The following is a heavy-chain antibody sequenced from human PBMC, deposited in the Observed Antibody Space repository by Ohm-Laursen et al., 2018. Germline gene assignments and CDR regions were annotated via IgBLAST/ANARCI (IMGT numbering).Heavy chain of an antibody. J-gene: IGHJ4*02. D-gene: IGHD3-22*01. CDR1: GYTFTGNC. CDR2: INPNTGDT. CDR3: ARGMGSSGYNYVDY. Sequence: SVKVSCKASGYTFTGNCLHWVRQAPGQGLEWLGWINPNTGDTNYAQKFQGRVTMTRDTSISTAYMELSSLRSDDSAVYYCARGMGSSGYNYVDYWGQGTLVIVSS. V-gene: IGHV1-2*02.